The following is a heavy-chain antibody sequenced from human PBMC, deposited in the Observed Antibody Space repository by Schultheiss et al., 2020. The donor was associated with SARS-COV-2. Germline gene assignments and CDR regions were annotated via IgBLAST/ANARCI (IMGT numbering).Heavy chain of an antibody. CDR1: GFTVSSNY. J-gene: IGHJ6*02. D-gene: IGHD6-19*01. CDR2: ISSSGRTI. Sequence: GESLKISCAASGFTVSSNYMSWVRQAPGKGLEWVSYISSSGRTIYYADSVKGRFTISRDNAKNSLYLQMNSLRAEDTAVYYCAREWQWLVDPGSGMDVWGQGTTVTVSS. V-gene: IGHV3-11*04. CDR3: AREWQWLVDPGSGMDV.